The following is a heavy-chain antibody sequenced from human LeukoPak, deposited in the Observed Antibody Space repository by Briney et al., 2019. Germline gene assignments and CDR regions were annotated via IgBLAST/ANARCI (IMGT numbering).Heavy chain of an antibody. CDR1: GFTFDDYA. V-gene: IGHV3-9*01. CDR3: AKDWLSQQELSHIGGVLFAY. D-gene: IGHD2-15*01. CDR2: ISWNGGST. J-gene: IGHJ4*02. Sequence: GGSLRLSCAASGFTFDDYAMHWVRQAPGKGLEWVSGISWNGGSTGYADSVKGRFTISRDNAKNSLYLQMNSLRAEGTALYYCAKDWLSQQELSHIGGVLFAYWGQGTVVTVSS.